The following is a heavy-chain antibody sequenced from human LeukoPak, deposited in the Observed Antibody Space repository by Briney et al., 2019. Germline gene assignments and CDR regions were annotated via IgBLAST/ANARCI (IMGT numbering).Heavy chain of an antibody. Sequence: GGSLRLSCAASGFTFSSYAMGWVRQAPGKGLEWVSAISGSGSSIYYADSVKGRFTSSRDNSKNTLYLQMNSLRAEDTAVYYCAKGTVGYCSGGSCYPLDYWGQGTPVTVSS. CDR1: GFTFSSYA. CDR2: ISGSGSSI. D-gene: IGHD2-15*01. V-gene: IGHV3-23*01. CDR3: AKGTVGYCSGGSCYPLDY. J-gene: IGHJ4*02.